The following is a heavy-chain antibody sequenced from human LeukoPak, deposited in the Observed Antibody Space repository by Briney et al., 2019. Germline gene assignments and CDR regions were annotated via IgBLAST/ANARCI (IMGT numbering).Heavy chain of an antibody. V-gene: IGHV3-7*03. Sequence: PGGSLRLSCAASGFTFSSYWMSWVRQAPGKGLEWVANIKQDESEKYYVDSVKGRFTISRDNAKNSLYLQMNSLRAEDTALYYCAKCVNYDSSGYYDYWGQGTLVTVSS. CDR1: GFTFSSYW. CDR3: AKCVNYDSSGYYDY. CDR2: IKQDESEK. D-gene: IGHD3-22*01. J-gene: IGHJ4*02.